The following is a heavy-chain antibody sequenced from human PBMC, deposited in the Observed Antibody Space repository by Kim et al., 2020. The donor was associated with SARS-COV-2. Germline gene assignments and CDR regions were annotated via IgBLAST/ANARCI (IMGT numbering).Heavy chain of an antibody. J-gene: IGHJ4*02. V-gene: IGHV3-49*02. Sequence: YAASVKGRFTISRDDSKSIAYLQMNSLKTEDTAVYYCTREGIAAAGTGDYWGQGTLVTVSS. CDR3: TREGIAAAGTGDY. D-gene: IGHD6-13*01.